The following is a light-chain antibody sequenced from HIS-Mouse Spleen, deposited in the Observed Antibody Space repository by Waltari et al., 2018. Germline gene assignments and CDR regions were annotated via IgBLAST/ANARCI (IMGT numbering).Light chain of an antibody. V-gene: IGLV3-1*01. CDR3: QAWDSSTVV. CDR1: KLGDKY. J-gene: IGLJ2*01. Sequence: SYELTQPPSVSVSPGQTASITCSGDKLGDKYACWYQQKPGKSPVLVIYQDSKRPSGIPGRFSGSNSGNTATLTISGTQAMDEADYYCQAWDSSTVVFGGGTKLTVL. CDR2: QDS.